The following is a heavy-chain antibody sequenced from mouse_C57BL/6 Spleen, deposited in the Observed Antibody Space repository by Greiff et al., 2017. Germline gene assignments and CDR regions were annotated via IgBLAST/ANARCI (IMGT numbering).Heavy chain of an antibody. CDR3: ARGRYFDV. J-gene: IGHJ1*03. CDR1: GYTFTDYY. V-gene: IGHV1-76*01. Sequence: VQLQQSGAELVRPGASVKLSCKASGYTFTDYYINWVKQRPGQGLEWIARIYPGSGSTYYNEKFRGKATLTAEKSSSTAYMQLSSLTSEDSAVYCCARGRYFDVWGTGTTVTVSS. CDR2: IYPGSGST.